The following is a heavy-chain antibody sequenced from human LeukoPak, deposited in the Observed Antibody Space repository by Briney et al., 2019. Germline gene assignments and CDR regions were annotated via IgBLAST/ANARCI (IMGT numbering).Heavy chain of an antibody. Sequence: GGSLRLSCAASGFTFSSYAISWVRQAPGQGLEWMGGIIPIFGTANYAQKFQGRVTITADESTSTAYMELSSLRSEDTAVYYCASPAYGYGPLCCWGQGTLVTVSS. CDR2: IIPIFGTA. CDR1: GFTFSSYA. J-gene: IGHJ4*02. V-gene: IGHV1-69*01. D-gene: IGHD5-18*01. CDR3: ASPAYGYGPLCC.